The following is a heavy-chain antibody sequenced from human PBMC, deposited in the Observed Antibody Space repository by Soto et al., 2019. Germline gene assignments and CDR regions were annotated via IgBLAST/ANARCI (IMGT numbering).Heavy chain of an antibody. CDR2: ITGNGGSR. D-gene: IGHD6-19*01. J-gene: IGHJ6*02. V-gene: IGHV3-23*01. CDR3: AKDQFSSGWYNDYYYGLDV. CDR1: GFIFRDYA. Sequence: VSLRLSCAASGFIFRDYAMTWVRQAPGKGLEWVSSITGNGGSRYYADPAKGRFTISRDNSRNTLYLQMNSLRAEDTAVYYCAKDQFSSGWYNDYYYGLDVWGQGTTVTVSS.